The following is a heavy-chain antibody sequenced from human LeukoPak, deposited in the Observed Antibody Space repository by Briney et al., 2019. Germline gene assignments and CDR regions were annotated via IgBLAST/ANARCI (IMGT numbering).Heavy chain of an antibody. V-gene: IGHV3-21*01. J-gene: IGHJ3*02. D-gene: IGHD6-13*01. Sequence: GGSLRLSCAASGFTFSSYSMNWVRPAPGKGLEWVSSICNSSSYIYYADSVKGRFTISRDNAKNSLYLQMNSLRAEDTAVYYCAREYSRSWYGHDAFDIWGQGAMVTVSS. CDR1: GFTFSSYS. CDR2: ICNSSSYI. CDR3: AREYSRSWYGHDAFDI.